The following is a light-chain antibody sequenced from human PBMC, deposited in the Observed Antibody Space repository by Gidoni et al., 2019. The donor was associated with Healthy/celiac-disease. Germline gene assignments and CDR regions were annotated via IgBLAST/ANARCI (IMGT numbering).Light chain of an antibody. J-gene: IGKJ4*01. Sequence: IQVNPSPSTLSASVGERVTITCRASQSISSWLAWYQQKPGKAPKLLIYEASSLESGVPSRFSGSGSGTEFTLTISSLQPDDFATYYCQQYNSYSLTFGGGTKVEIK. CDR3: QQYNSYSLT. CDR1: QSISSW. V-gene: IGKV1-5*01. CDR2: EAS.